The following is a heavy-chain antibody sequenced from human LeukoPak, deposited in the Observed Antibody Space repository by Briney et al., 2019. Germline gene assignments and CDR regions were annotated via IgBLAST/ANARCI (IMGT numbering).Heavy chain of an antibody. CDR1: GFTFSKYG. CDR2: ISGSGSST. Sequence: GGTLRLSCVASGFTFSKYGMSWVRQAPGKGLEWVSCISGSGSSTYYADSVKGRFTISRDNSKNTLYLQMNSLRAEDTAVYYCAKRGAEVGTTVAPGDYWGQGTLLTVSS. CDR3: AKRGAEVGTTVAPGDY. J-gene: IGHJ4*02. D-gene: IGHD1-26*01. V-gene: IGHV3-23*01.